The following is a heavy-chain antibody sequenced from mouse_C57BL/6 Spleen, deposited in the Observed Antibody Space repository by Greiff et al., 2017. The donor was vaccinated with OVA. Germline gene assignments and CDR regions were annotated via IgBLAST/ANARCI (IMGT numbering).Heavy chain of an antibody. CDR3: LLWLRRKDFDY. J-gene: IGHJ2*01. D-gene: IGHD2-2*01. Sequence: QVQLQQSGAELVRPGASVTLSCKASGYTFTDYEMHWVKQTPVHGLEWIGAIDPETGGTAYNQKFKGKAILTADKSSSTAYMELRSLTSEDSAVYYDLLWLRRKDFDYWGQGTTLTVSS. CDR1: GYTFTDYE. V-gene: IGHV1-15*01. CDR2: IDPETGGT.